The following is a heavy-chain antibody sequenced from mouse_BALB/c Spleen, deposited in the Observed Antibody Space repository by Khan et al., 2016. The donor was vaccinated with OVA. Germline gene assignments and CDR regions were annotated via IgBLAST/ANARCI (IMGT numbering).Heavy chain of an antibody. CDR3: ARSTYRYAFVY. D-gene: IGHD2-14*01. Sequence: EVQLQESGPSLVKRSQTLSLTCSVTGDSITTGYWNWIRKFPGNKLEYMGYIIYTGYTYYNPSLKSRISITRHTSNNQYYLQLNSVTDEDTATYYCARSTYRYAFVYWGQGTLVTGSA. J-gene: IGHJ3*01. CDR1: GDSITTGY. V-gene: IGHV3-8*02. CDR2: IIYTGYT.